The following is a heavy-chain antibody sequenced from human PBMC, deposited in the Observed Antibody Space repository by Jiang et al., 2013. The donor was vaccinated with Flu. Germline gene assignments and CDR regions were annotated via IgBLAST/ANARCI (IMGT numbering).Heavy chain of an antibody. CDR1: GYSFTTYW. D-gene: IGHD4-23*01. Sequence: SLKISCKDPGYSFTTYWIGWVRQMPGKDLEWLGVIYVGDSDARYSPSFQGQVSISVDKSINTAYLHWSSLKASDTAIYYCGRIIGGGNSLLYWGQGTLVTVSS. CDR3: GRIIGGGNSLLY. CDR2: IYVGDSDA. J-gene: IGHJ4*02. V-gene: IGHV5-51*01.